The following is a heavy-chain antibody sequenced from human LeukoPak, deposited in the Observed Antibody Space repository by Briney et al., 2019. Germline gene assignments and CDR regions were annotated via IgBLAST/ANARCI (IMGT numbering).Heavy chain of an antibody. Sequence: PSQTLSLTCTVSGGSISSGSYYWSWIRRPAGKGLEWIGRIYTSGSTNYNPSLKSRVTISVDTSKNQFSLKLSSVTAADTAVYYCARGRSGSYPRAFDIWGQGTMVTVSS. D-gene: IGHD1-26*01. CDR1: GGSISSGSYY. V-gene: IGHV4-61*02. CDR2: IYTSGST. J-gene: IGHJ3*02. CDR3: ARGRSGSYPRAFDI.